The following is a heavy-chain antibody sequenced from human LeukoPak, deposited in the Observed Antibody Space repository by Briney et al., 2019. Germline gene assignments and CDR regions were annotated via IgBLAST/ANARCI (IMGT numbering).Heavy chain of an antibody. Sequence: GASVTVSCKASGGTFISYAISWVRQAPGQGLEWMGGIIPIFGTANYAQKFQGRVTITTDESTSTAYMELSSLRSEDTAVYYCARDSGRATPDYYYYYMDVWGKGTTVTVSS. CDR3: ARDSGRATPDYYYYYMDV. CDR2: IIPIFGTA. D-gene: IGHD5-12*01. V-gene: IGHV1-69*05. J-gene: IGHJ6*03. CDR1: GGTFISYA.